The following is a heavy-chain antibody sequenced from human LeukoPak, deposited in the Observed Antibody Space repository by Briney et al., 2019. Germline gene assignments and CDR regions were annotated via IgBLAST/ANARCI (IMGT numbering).Heavy chain of an antibody. V-gene: IGHV3-53*01. CDR3: ASVTGEMATTWGDY. CDR2: IYSGGST. Sequence: GGSLRLSCAASGFTVSSNYMSWVRQAPGKGLEWVSVIYSGGSTYYADSVKGRFTISSDNSKNTLYLQMNSLRAEDTAVYYCASVTGEMATTWGDYWGQGTLVTVSS. J-gene: IGHJ4*02. D-gene: IGHD5-24*01. CDR1: GFTVSSNY.